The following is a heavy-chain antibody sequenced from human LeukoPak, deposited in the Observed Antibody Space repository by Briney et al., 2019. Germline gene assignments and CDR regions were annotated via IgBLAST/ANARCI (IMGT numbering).Heavy chain of an antibody. D-gene: IGHD5-24*01. V-gene: IGHV3-7*01. CDR3: ARVIDGALIDY. J-gene: IGHJ4*02. CDR2: IRQDGSEK. Sequence: GGSLRLSCVASGFTFSTYWMSWVRQAPGKGLEWVANIRQDGSEKYYVDSVKGRFTISRDNAKNSLYLQVNTLRDDDTAVYYCARVIDGALIDYWGQGTLVTVSS. CDR1: GFTFSTYW.